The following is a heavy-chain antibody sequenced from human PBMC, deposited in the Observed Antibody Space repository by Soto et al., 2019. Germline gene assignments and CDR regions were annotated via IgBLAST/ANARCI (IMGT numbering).Heavy chain of an antibody. J-gene: IGHJ4*02. Sequence: SDTLSLTCSIYSVSFSGYYWSWIRQPPGKGLEWIGEISQGGNTNYSPSLKSRVSISIDTSKKQFSLNLASVSAADTAVYYCARAPKVSGSSQTRPDFWGQGTLVTVSS. CDR3: ARAPKVSGSSQTRPDF. CDR2: ISQGGNT. V-gene: IGHV4-34*01. CDR1: SVSFSGYY. D-gene: IGHD6-6*01.